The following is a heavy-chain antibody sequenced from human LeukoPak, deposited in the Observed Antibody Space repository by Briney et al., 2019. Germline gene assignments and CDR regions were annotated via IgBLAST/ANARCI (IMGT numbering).Heavy chain of an antibody. CDR3: ARGSGPQE. Sequence: PSETLSLTCTVSGGSVSSGSYYWSWIRQPPGKGLEWIGYIYYSGSTNYNPPLKSRVTISVDTSKNQFSLKLSSVTAADTAVYYCARGSGPQEWGQGTLVTVSS. J-gene: IGHJ4*02. CDR1: GGSVSSGSYY. CDR2: IYYSGST. D-gene: IGHD6-19*01. V-gene: IGHV4-61*01.